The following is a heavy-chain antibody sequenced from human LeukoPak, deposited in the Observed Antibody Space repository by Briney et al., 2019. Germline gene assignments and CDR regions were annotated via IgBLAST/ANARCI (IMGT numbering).Heavy chain of an antibody. V-gene: IGHV3-21*04. CDR1: GFTFSSYS. CDR3: AKARGDRYCSSTSCYGGGY. J-gene: IGHJ4*02. Sequence: PGGSLRLSCAASGFTFSSYSMNWVRQAPGKGLEWVSSISSSSSYIYYADSVKGRFTISRDNAKNSLYLQMNSLRAEDTALYYCAKARGDRYCSSTSCYGGGYWGQGTLVTVSS. D-gene: IGHD2-2*01. CDR2: ISSSSSYI.